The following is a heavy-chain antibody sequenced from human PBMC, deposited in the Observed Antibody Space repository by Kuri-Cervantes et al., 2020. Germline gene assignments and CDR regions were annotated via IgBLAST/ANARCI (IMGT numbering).Heavy chain of an antibody. CDR3: ARPGGWFELYGMDV. V-gene: IGHV4-4*07. Sequence: GSLRLSCTVSGGSISSYYWSWIRQPAGKGLEWIGRIYTSGSTNYNPSLKSRVTMSVDTSKNQFSLKLSSVTAADTAVYYCARPGGWFELYGMDVWGQGTTVTVSS. CDR1: GGSISSYY. D-gene: IGHD3-10*01. CDR2: IYTSGST. J-gene: IGHJ6*02.